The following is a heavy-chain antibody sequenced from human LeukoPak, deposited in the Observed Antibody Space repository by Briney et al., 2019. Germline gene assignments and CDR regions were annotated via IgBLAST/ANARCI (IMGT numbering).Heavy chain of an antibody. CDR2: IYTSGSN. CDR1: GGSISSYY. CDR3: AREDSGISDNAFDI. V-gene: IGHV4-4*07. Sequence: PSETLSLTCTVSGGSISSYYWSWIRQPAGKGLEWIGRIYTSGSNNYNPSLKSRVTMSVDTSKNQFSLKLSSVTAADTAMYYCAREDSGISDNAFDIWGQGTMVTISS. D-gene: IGHD1-26*01. J-gene: IGHJ3*02.